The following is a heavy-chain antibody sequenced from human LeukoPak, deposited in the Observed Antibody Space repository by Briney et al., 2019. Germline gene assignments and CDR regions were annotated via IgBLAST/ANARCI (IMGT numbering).Heavy chain of an antibody. Sequence: PGGSLRLSCAASGFTFSSYDMSWVRQAPGKGREWVSGISGSGDSTYYADSVKGRFTISRDNSKNTLYLQMNSLRAEDTGVYYCAKDRSCTNGVCHGDFDYWGQGTLVTVSS. D-gene: IGHD2-8*01. J-gene: IGHJ4*02. V-gene: IGHV3-23*01. CDR2: ISGSGDST. CDR3: AKDRSCTNGVCHGDFDY. CDR1: GFTFSSYD.